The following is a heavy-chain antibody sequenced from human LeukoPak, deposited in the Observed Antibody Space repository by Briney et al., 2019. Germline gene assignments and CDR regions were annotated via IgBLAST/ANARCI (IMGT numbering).Heavy chain of an antibody. V-gene: IGHV1-18*01. D-gene: IGHD5-12*01. CDR3: AKSTAGYDYFDY. Sequence: ASVKVSCKASGYTFTSYGISWVRQAPGQGLEWMGWISAYNGNTNYAQKLQGRVTMTTDTSTSTAYMELRSLRSDDTAVYYCAKSTAGYDYFDYWGQGTLVTVSS. CDR2: ISAYNGNT. J-gene: IGHJ4*02. CDR1: GYTFTSYG.